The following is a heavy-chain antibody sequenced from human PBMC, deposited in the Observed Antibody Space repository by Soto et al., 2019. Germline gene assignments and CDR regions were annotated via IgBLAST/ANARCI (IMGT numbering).Heavy chain of an antibody. D-gene: IGHD2-2*01. CDR1: GSSVSSGSYY. Sequence: PSDTLSHTCTVSGSSVSSGSYYWSWIRQPPGKGLEWIGSIYYSGSTYYNPSLKSRVTISVDMSKNQFSLKLSSVTAADTAVYYCARHKVGRFDYWGQGTLVTVSS. V-gene: IGHV4-39*01. CDR3: ARHKVGRFDY. J-gene: IGHJ4*02. CDR2: IYYSGST.